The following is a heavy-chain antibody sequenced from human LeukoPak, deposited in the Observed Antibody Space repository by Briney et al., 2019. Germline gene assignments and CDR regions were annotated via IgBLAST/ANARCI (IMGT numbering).Heavy chain of an antibody. CDR2: IYYSGST. D-gene: IGHD6-19*01. J-gene: IGHJ4*02. Sequence: SETLSLTCTVSGGSISSYYWSWIRQPAGKGLEWIGYIYYSGSTYYNPSLKSRVTISVDTTKNQFSLKLSSVTAADTAVYYCARDGYSSGFDYWGQGTLVTVSS. V-gene: IGHV4-59*06. CDR1: GGSISSYY. CDR3: ARDGYSSGFDY.